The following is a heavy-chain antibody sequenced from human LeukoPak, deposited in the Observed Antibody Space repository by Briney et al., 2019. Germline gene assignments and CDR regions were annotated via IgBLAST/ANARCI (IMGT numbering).Heavy chain of an antibody. J-gene: IGHJ6*02. CDR2: IWYDGSNA. V-gene: IGHV3-33*01. CDR3: AGDYGEYYYGMDV. CDR1: GFTFNSYG. Sequence: GGSLSLSCAASGFTFNSYGMHWVRQAPGKGLEWVAVIWYDGSNAYYADSVKGRFTISRDNSKNTLYLQMNSLRAEDTAVYYCAGDYGEYYYGMDVWGQGTTVTVSS. D-gene: IGHD4-17*01.